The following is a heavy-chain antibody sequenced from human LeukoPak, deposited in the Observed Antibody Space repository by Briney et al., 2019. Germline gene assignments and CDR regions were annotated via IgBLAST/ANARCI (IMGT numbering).Heavy chain of an antibody. CDR2: IYYSGST. CDR3: ANERSGYYDY. Sequence: SETLSLTCTVSGGSISSGDYYWSWIRRPPGKGLEWIGYIYYSGSTYYSPSLKSRVTISLDTSKNQFSLRLSSATAADTAVYYCANERSGYYDYWSQGTLVTVSS. J-gene: IGHJ4*02. CDR1: GGSISSGDYY. D-gene: IGHD3-22*01. V-gene: IGHV4-30-4*08.